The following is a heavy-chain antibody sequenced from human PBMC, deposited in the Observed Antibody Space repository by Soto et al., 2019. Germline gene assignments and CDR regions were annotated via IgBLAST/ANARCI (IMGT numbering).Heavy chain of an antibody. CDR1: GGSISSYY. CDR2: IYYSGST. J-gene: IGHJ3*02. CDR3: ARPTVTSAFDI. Sequence: SETLSLTCTVSGGSISSYYWSWIRQPPGKGLEWIGYIYYSGSTNYNPSLKSRVTISVDTSKNQFSLKLSSVTVADTAVYYCARPTVTSAFDIWGQGTMVTVSS. V-gene: IGHV4-59*01. D-gene: IGHD4-17*01.